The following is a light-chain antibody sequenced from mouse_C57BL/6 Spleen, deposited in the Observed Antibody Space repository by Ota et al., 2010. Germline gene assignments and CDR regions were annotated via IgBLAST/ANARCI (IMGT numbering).Light chain of an antibody. CDR2: RAS. V-gene: IGKV3-5*01. CDR3: QQSNEDPT. CDR1: ESVEYYGTSF. Sequence: DIVLTQSPASLAVSLGQRATISCRASESVEYYGTSFMHWYQQKPGQPPKLLIYRASNLESGIPARFSGSGSRTDFTLTINPVEADDVATYYCQQSNEDPTFGGGTKLEIK. J-gene: IGKJ2*01.